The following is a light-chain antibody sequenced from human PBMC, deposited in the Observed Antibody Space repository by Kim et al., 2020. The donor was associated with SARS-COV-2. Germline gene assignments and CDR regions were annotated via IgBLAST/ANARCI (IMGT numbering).Light chain of an antibody. V-gene: IGLV2-14*03. CDR3: SSYTSSSTRV. CDR2: DVS. CDR1: SSDVGGYNY. J-gene: IGLJ1*01. Sequence: QSALTQPASVSGSPGQSITISCTGTSSDVGGYNYVSWYQQHPGKAPKLMIYDVSNRPSGVSNRFSGSKSGNTASLTISGLQAEDEADYYCSSYTSSSTRVLGTGNKVTVL.